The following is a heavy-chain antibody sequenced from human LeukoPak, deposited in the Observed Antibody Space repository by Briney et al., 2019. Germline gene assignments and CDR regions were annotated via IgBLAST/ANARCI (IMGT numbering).Heavy chain of an antibody. J-gene: IGHJ4*02. D-gene: IGHD6-13*01. CDR3: VREFWYRFDN. V-gene: IGHV3-11*04. CDR1: GFILSDYY. CDR2: ISSDGTAN. Sequence: GGSLRLSCAASGFILSDYYMSWIRQAPGKGLEFVSYISSDGTANYYADSVKGRFTISGDNAQNSVYLEMTNLRAEDTAVYYCVREFWYRFDNWGKGTVVTVSS.